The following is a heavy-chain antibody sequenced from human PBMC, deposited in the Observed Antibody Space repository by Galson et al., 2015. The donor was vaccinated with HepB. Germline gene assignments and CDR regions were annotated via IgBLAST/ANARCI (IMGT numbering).Heavy chain of an antibody. J-gene: IGHJ4*02. Sequence: SLRLSCAASGFAFGNYAMSWVRQAPGKGLEWVSTVSGTAGSTFYADSVKGHFTISRDNSKNTLYLLMNSLRAEDTAVYYCATDVYFDYWGQGTLVTVSS. CDR3: ATDVYFDY. V-gene: IGHV3-23*01. CDR2: VSGTAGST. CDR1: GFAFGNYA.